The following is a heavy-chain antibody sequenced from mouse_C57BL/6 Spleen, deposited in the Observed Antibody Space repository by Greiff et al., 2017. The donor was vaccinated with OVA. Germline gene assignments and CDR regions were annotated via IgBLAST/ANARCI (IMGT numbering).Heavy chain of an antibody. V-gene: IGHV14-2*01. CDR2: IDPEGGDT. J-gene: IGHJ3*01. CDR1: GFNIKDYY. D-gene: IGHD2-4*01. Sequence: DVKLQESGAELVKPGASVKLSCTASGFNIKDYYMHWVKQRPGQGLEWIGRIDPEGGDTKYAAKFKGKATMTADTSSNTAYMLLSSLTSEDSAVYYYARSEDYDGAWFAYWGQGTLVTVSA. CDR3: ARSEDYDGAWFAY.